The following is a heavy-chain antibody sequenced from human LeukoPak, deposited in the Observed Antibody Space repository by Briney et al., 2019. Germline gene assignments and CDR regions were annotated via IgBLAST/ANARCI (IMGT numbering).Heavy chain of an antibody. V-gene: IGHV4-34*01. Sequence: PSETLSLTCAVYGGSFSGYYWSWIRQPPGKGLEWIGEINHSGSTNYNPSLKSRVTISVDTSKNQFSLKLSSVTAADTAVYYCARQNIITMIVVLQRHRHRYYFDYWGQGTLVTVSS. J-gene: IGHJ4*02. D-gene: IGHD3-22*01. CDR2: INHSGST. CDR1: GGSFSGYY. CDR3: ARQNIITMIVVLQRHRHRYYFDY.